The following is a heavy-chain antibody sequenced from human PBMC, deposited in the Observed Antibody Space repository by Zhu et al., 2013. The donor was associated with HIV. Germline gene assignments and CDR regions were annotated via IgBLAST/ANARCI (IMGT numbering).Heavy chain of an antibody. CDR3: ASLTKPDYYDSSGYYYGY. J-gene: IGHJ4*02. V-gene: IGHV1-69*01. Sequence: QVQLVQSGAEVKKPGSSVKVSCKASGGTFSSYAISWVRQAPGQGLEWMGGIIPIFGTANYAQKFQGRVTITADESTSTAYMELSSLRSEDTAVYYCASLTKPDYYDSSGYYYGYWGQGTLVTVSS. D-gene: IGHD3-22*01. CDR2: IIPIFGTA. CDR1: GGTFSSYA.